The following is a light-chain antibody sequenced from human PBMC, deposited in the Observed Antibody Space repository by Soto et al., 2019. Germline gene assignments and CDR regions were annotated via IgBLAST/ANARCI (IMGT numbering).Light chain of an antibody. J-gene: IGKJ1*01. Sequence: AIPMTQYPSSLSASVGDGVTISCQSRQGIGNALGWYQQKTGKPPQVLIYVSANLQSEVTQRFSGDRSGTYLNLAISSLKCEDSATYYFLKDLTYPLTFGQGTKVEIK. CDR2: VSA. V-gene: IGKV1-6*01. CDR1: QGIGNA. CDR3: LKDLTYPLT.